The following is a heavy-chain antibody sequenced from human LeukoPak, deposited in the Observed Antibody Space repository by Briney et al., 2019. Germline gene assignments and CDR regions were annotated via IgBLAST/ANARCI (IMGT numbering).Heavy chain of an antibody. CDR3: ARENNYYYYGMDV. J-gene: IGHJ6*02. D-gene: IGHD2/OR15-2a*01. CDR2: ISSSGSTI. CDR1: GFTFSDYY. Sequence: GGSLRLSCAASGFTFSDYYMSWLRQAPGKGLEWVSYISSSGSTIYYADSVKGRFTISRDNAKNSLYLQMNSLRAEDTAVYYCARENNYYYYGMDVWGQGTTVTVSS. V-gene: IGHV3-11*01.